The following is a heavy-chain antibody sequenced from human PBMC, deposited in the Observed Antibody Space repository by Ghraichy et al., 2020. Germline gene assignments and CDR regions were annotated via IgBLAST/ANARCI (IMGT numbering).Heavy chain of an antibody. D-gene: IGHD3-22*01. CDR1: GFIFSSYS. V-gene: IGHV3-48*02. J-gene: IGHJ4*02. Sequence: LSLTCAASGFIFSSYSMNWVRQAPGKGLEWVSYISSSSSTIYYADSVKGRFTISRDNAKNSLYLQMNSLRDEYTAVYYCARDYYDSSGYYMSGYWGQGTLVTVSS. CDR3: ARDYYDSSGYYMSGY. CDR2: ISSSSSTI.